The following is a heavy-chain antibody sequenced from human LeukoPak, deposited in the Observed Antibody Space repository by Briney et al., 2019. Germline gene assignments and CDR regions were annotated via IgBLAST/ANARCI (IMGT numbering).Heavy chain of an antibody. CDR2: IIPIFGTA. D-gene: IGHD6-19*01. J-gene: IGHJ4*02. CDR1: GGTFSSYA. Sequence: SVKVSCKASGGTFSSYAISWVRQAPGQGLEWMGGIIPIFGTANYAQKFQGRVTITADESTSTAHMELSSLRSEDTAVYYCARDVVGSSGRLYYWGQGTLVTVSS. CDR3: ARDVVGSSGRLYY. V-gene: IGHV1-69*13.